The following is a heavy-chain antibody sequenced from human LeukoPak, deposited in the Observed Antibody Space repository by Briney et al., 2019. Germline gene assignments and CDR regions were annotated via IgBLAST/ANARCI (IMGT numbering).Heavy chain of an antibody. Sequence: GGSLRLSCAASGFTFSTYLISWVRQAPGKGLEWVANIKEDGSQKYYVDSVKGRFTISRDNAKNSLYLQMNSLRAEDTAVYYCARDGGSYNYWGQGTLVTVSS. V-gene: IGHV3-7*01. D-gene: IGHD1-26*01. CDR3: ARDGGSYNY. J-gene: IGHJ4*02. CDR2: IKEDGSQK. CDR1: GFTFSTYL.